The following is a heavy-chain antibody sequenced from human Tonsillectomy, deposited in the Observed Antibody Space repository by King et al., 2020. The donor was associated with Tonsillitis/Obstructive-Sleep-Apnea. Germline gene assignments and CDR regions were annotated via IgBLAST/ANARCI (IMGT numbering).Heavy chain of an antibody. J-gene: IGHJ4*02. CDR3: AKDRSSSWSLDY. CDR1: GFTFSSNG. CDR2: ISYDGSNK. D-gene: IGHD6-13*01. V-gene: IGHV3-30*18. Sequence: VQLVESGGGVVQPGRSLRLSCAASGFTFSSNGMHWVRQAPGKGLEWVAVISYDGSNKYYVDSVKGRFTISRDNSKNTLYLQMNSLRTEDTAVYYCAKDRSSSWSLDYWGQGTLVTVSS.